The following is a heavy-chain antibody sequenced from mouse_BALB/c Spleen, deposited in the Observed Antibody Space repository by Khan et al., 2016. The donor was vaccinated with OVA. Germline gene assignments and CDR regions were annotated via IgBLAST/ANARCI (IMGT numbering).Heavy chain of an antibody. CDR1: GYSITSDYA. Sequence: SGPGLVKPSQSLSLTCTVTGYSITSDYAWNWIRQFPGNKLEWMGYISYSGRTSYNPSLKSRISITRDTSKTQFFLQLNSVTTEDTATYYCARSVTITTVVATDFDCWGQGTTLTVSS. CDR3: ARSVTITTVVATDFDC. D-gene: IGHD1-1*01. CDR2: ISYSGRT. V-gene: IGHV3-2*02. J-gene: IGHJ2*01.